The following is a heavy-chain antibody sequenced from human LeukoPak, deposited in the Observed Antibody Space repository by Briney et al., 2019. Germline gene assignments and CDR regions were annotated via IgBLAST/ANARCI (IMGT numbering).Heavy chain of an antibody. Sequence: GGSLRLSCTASKFTFSHFGMQWVRQAQGKGLEWVEVISSDGSIKVYADSVKGRFTLSRDNSINTVDLQMNSLRAEDTAVYYCVKEYHSRGFGAYFDYWGQGTLVTVSS. J-gene: IGHJ4*02. CDR1: KFTFSHFG. CDR3: VKEYHSRGFGAYFDY. V-gene: IGHV3-30*18. D-gene: IGHD3-3*01. CDR2: ISSDGSIK.